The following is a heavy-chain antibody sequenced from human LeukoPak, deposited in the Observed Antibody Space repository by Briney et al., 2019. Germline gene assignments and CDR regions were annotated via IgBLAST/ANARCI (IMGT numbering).Heavy chain of an antibody. CDR1: GFTFDDYA. CDR3: AKSANALYYYYGMDV. CDR2: ISWNSGSI. V-gene: IGHV3-9*01. J-gene: IGHJ6*02. Sequence: GGSLRLSCAASGFTFDDYAMHWVRQAPGKGLEWVSGISWNSGSIGYADSVKGRFTISRDNAKNSLYLQMNSLRAEDTALYYCAKSANALYYYYGMDVWGQGTTVTVSS.